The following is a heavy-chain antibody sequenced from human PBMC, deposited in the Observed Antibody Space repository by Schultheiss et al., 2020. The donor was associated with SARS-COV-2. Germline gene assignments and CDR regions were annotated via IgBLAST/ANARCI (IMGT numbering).Heavy chain of an antibody. CDR1: GFTFSSYA. V-gene: IGHV3-23*01. CDR3: ARDRVPGDPLVY. Sequence: GGSPRLSCAASGFTFSSYAMSWVRQAPGKGLEWVSAISGSGGSTYYADSVKGRFTISRDNSNNTLYLQMNSLRAEDTAVYYCARDRVPGDPLVYWGQGTLVTVSS. J-gene: IGHJ4*02. CDR2: ISGSGGST. D-gene: IGHD2-21*02.